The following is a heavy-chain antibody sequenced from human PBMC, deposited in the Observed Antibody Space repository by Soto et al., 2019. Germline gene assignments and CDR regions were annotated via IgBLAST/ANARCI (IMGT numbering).Heavy chain of an antibody. CDR1: GDSVSSNSAA. Sequence: SQTLSPTCAISGDSVSSNSAAWNWIRQSPSRGLEWLGRTYYRSKWYNDYAVSVKSRITINPDTSKNQFSLQLNSVTPEDTAVYYCARDIVAAAGDYYYYGMDVWGQGTTVTVSS. J-gene: IGHJ6*02. CDR2: TYYRSKWYN. CDR3: ARDIVAAAGDYYYYGMDV. V-gene: IGHV6-1*01. D-gene: IGHD6-13*01.